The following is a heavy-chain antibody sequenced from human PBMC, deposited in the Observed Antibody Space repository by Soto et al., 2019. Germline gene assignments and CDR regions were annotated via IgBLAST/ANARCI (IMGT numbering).Heavy chain of an antibody. J-gene: IGHJ4*02. CDR1: GYTFASYA. CDR2: ISAYNGNT. CDR3: TRDPPPPPY. V-gene: IGHV1-18*01. Sequence: QVQLVQSGAEVKKPGASVKVSCKASGYTFASYAISWMRQAPGQGLEWMGWISAYNGNTNYAQKLQGRVTMTTDTSTTTAYMELRSLNSLATAVYSCTRDPPPPPYWCQGSLVTVSS.